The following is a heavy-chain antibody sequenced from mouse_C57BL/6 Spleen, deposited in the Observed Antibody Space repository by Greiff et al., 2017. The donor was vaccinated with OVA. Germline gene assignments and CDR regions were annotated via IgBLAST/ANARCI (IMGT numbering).Heavy chain of an antibody. CDR2: ISYDGSN. Sequence: DVKLQESGPGLVKPSQSLSLTCSVTGYSITSGYYWNWIRQFPGNKLEWMGYISYDGSNNYNPSLKNRISITRDTSKNQFFLKLNSVTTEDTATYYCASGLRLNYWGQGTTLTVSS. V-gene: IGHV3-6*01. D-gene: IGHD1-1*01. CDR3: ASGLRLNY. CDR1: GYSITSGYY. J-gene: IGHJ2*01.